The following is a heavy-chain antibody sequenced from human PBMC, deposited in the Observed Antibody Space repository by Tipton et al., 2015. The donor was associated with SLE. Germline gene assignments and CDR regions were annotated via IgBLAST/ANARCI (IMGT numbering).Heavy chain of an antibody. D-gene: IGHD6-19*01. Sequence: LRLSCAVYGGSFSGYYWSWIRQPPGKGLEWIGEINHSGSTNYNPSLKSRVTISVDTPKNQFSLKLSSVTAADTAVYYCASGGSSGFYYYYYMDVWGKGTTVTVSS. J-gene: IGHJ6*03. CDR1: GGSFSGYY. CDR3: ASGGSSGFYYYYYMDV. V-gene: IGHV4-34*01. CDR2: INHSGST.